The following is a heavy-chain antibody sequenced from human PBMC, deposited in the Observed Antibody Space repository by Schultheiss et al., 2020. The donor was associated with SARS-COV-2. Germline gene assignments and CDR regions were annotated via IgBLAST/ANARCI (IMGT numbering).Heavy chain of an antibody. CDR1: GFTFSSYG. J-gene: IGHJ6*02. CDR3: TTGAVYYYGSGSRNYYYYGMDV. V-gene: IGHV3-30*03. D-gene: IGHD3-10*01. CDR2: ISYDGSNK. Sequence: GGSLRLSCAASGFTFSSYGMHWVRQAPGKGLEWVAVISYDGSNKYYADSVKGRFTISRDNSKNTLYLQMNSLRAEDTAVYYCTTGAVYYYGSGSRNYYYYGMDVWGQGTTVTVSS.